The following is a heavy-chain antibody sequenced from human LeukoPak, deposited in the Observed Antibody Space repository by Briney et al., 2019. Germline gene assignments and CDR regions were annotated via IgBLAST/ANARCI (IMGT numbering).Heavy chain of an antibody. CDR2: IHNSGTT. Sequence: PSETLSLTCAVSGGAFSGYFWSWLRQPPGKGLEWIGEIHNSGTTNYNPSLNSRVTISEDTSKNQIYLNLRSVTAADTAVYYCARRYYYNLGSFPFDFWGQGTLVTVSS. D-gene: IGHD3-10*01. CDR3: ARRYYYNLGSFPFDF. CDR1: GGAFSGYF. J-gene: IGHJ4*02. V-gene: IGHV4-34*01.